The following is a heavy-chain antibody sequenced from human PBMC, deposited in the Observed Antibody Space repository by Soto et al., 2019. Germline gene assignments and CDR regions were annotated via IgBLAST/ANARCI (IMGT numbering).Heavy chain of an antibody. CDR2: IYYSGST. V-gene: IGHV4-59*01. D-gene: IGHD2-2*01. Sequence: SETLSLTCTVSGGSISSYYWSWIRQPPGKGLEWIGYIYYSGSTNYNPSLKSRVTISVDTSKNQFSLKLSSVTAADTAVYYCARVACSSTSCYLNRFDPWGHGTLV. CDR3: ARVACSSTSCYLNRFDP. J-gene: IGHJ5*02. CDR1: GGSISSYY.